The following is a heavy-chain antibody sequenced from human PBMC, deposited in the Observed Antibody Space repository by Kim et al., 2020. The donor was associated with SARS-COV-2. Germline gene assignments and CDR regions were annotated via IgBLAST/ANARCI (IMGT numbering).Heavy chain of an antibody. J-gene: IGHJ4*02. CDR1: GITSSSYW. Sequence: GGSLRLSCVESGITSSSYWLTWVRQAPGKGLEWVDNIKRDGSERYYVDSVKGRFTISRDNAKSSVFLQMNSLRSEDTAVYYCGVSGIWGQGTLVTVSS. CDR2: IKRDGSER. CDR3: GVSGI. V-gene: IGHV3-7*01.